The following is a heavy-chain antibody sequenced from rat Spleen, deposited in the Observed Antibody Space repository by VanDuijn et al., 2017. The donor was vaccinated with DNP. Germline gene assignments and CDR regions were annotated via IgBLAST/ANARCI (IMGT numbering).Heavy chain of an antibody. Sequence: QVQLKESGPGLVQPSETLSLTCTVSGFSLTTNSVHGVRQPPGKGLEWVGAMWSGGSTDYNSTLKSRLSISRDTSKSQVFLAMNSLQTDDTAVYYCAAMMVTLDYWGQGVMVTVSS. CDR3: AAMMVTLDY. V-gene: IGHV2-1*01. J-gene: IGHJ2*01. CDR2: MWSGGST. CDR1: GFSLTTNS. D-gene: IGHD1-12*03.